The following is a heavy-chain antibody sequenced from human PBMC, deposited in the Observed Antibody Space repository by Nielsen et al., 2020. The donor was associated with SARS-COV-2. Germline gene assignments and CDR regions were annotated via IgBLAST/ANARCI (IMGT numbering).Heavy chain of an antibody. CDR1: GYTFTSYG. V-gene: IGHV1-18*01. D-gene: IGHD2-2*01. CDR3: ARTCSSTSCSDFDY. J-gene: IGHJ4*02. Sequence: ASVKVSCKASGYTFTSYGISWVRQAPGQGLEWMGWISAYNGNTNYAQKLQGRVTMTTDTSTSTAYMELRSLRSDDTAVYYCARTCSSTSCSDFDYWGQGTLVTVSS. CDR2: ISAYNGNT.